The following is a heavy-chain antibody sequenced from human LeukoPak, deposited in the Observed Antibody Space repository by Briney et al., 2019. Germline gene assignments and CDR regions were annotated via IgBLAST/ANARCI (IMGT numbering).Heavy chain of an antibody. CDR1: GYTFTSYD. J-gene: IGHJ4*02. V-gene: IGHV1-8*01. Sequence: ASVKVSCKASGYTFTSYDFNWVRQATGQRPEWMGWISPNSGDTDYAQKFQDRVTMTRNTSISTAYMELSSLRSDDTAVYYCARGSPHWGYGYWGPGTLVPV. D-gene: IGHD7-27*01. CDR2: ISPNSGDT. CDR3: ARGSPHWGYGY.